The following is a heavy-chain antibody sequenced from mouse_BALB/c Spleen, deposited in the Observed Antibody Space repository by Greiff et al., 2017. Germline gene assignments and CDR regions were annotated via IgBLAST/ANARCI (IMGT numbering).Heavy chain of an antibody. Sequence: EVQLQESGAELVKPGASVKLSCTASGFNIKDTYMHWVKQRPEQGLEWIGRIDPANGNTKYDPKFQGKATITADTSSNTAYLQLSSLTSEDTAVYYCAYYDYDAAYWGQGTLVTVSA. D-gene: IGHD2-4*01. CDR3: AYYDYDAAY. CDR1: GFNIKDTY. J-gene: IGHJ3*01. V-gene: IGHV14-3*02. CDR2: IDPANGNT.